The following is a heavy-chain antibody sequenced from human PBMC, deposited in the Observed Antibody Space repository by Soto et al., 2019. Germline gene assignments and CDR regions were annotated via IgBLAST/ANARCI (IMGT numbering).Heavy chain of an antibody. CDR1: GGSINSGDYY. J-gene: IGHJ6*04. Sequence: PSETLSLTCTVSGGSINSGDYYWTWVRHPPGDGLEWIGNIFHIGSTYYTPSLQSRVTISLDTSKNHFSLKLSSVTPADTAVYYCARDRYYGSGTYYNFYSGMDVWGEGTTVTVSS. CDR2: IFHIGST. V-gene: IGHV4-30-4*01. D-gene: IGHD3-10*01. CDR3: ARDRYYGSGTYYNFYSGMDV.